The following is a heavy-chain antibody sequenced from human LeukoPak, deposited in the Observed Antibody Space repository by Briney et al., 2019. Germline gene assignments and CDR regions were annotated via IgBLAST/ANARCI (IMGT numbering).Heavy chain of an antibody. CDR2: INHSGST. Sequence: KPSETLSLTCAVYGGSFSGYYWSWIRQPPGKGLEWIGEINHSGSTNYNPSLKSRVTISVDTSKNQFSLKLSSVTAAGTAVYYCASGWYSSGWYGGGYWGQGTLVTVSS. V-gene: IGHV4-34*01. CDR3: ASGWYSSGWYGGGY. CDR1: GGSFSGYY. J-gene: IGHJ4*02. D-gene: IGHD6-19*01.